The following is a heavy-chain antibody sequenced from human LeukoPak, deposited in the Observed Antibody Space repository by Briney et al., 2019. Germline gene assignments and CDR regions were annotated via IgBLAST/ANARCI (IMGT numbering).Heavy chain of an antibody. V-gene: IGHV3-21*01. Sequence: GGSLRLSCAASGFTFSSYSMNWVRQAPGKGLEWVSSISSSSSYIYYADSVKGRFTISRDDAKNSLYLQMNSLRAEDTAVYYCARGGRSDAFDIWGQGTMVTVSS. J-gene: IGHJ3*02. CDR2: ISSSSSYI. CDR1: GFTFSSYS. CDR3: ARGGRSDAFDI.